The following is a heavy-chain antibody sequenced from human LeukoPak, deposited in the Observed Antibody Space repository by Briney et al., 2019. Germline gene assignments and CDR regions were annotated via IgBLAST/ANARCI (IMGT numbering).Heavy chain of an antibody. D-gene: IGHD5-18*01. CDR3: AEGCDTAMVIGGLDY. J-gene: IGHJ4*02. CDR1: GFTFSSYA. Sequence: PGGSLRLSCAASGFTFSSYAMSWVRQAPGKGLEWVSAISGSGGSTYYADSVKGRFTTSRDNSKNTLYLQMNSLRAEDTAVYYCAEGCDTAMVIGGLDYWGQGTLVTVSS. CDR2: ISGSGGST. V-gene: IGHV3-23*01.